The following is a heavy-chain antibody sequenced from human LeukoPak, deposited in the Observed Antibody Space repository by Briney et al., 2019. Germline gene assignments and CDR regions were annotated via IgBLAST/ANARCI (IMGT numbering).Heavy chain of an antibody. J-gene: IGHJ4*02. Sequence: PGGSLRLSCAASGFTVSSNYMSWVRQAPGKGLEWVSVIYSGGSTYYADSVKGRFTISRDNSKNTLYLQMNSLRVEDTAVYYCARKSGYSGYGSDYWGQGTLVTVSS. CDR1: GFTVSSNY. CDR2: IYSGGST. D-gene: IGHD5-12*01. V-gene: IGHV3-66*01. CDR3: ARKSGYSGYGSDY.